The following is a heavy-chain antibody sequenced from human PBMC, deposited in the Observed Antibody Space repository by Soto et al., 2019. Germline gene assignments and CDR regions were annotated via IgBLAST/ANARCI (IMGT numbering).Heavy chain of an antibody. CDR3: ARHESERGYSGYVIDY. J-gene: IGHJ4*02. CDR1: GGSISSSSYY. V-gene: IGHV4-39*01. D-gene: IGHD5-12*01. CDR2: IYYSGST. Sequence: SETLSLTCTVSGGSISSSSYYWGWIRQPPGKGLEWIGSIYYSGSTYYNPSLKSRVTISVDTSKNQFSLKLSSVTAADTAVYYCARHESERGYSGYVIDYWGQGTLVTVSS.